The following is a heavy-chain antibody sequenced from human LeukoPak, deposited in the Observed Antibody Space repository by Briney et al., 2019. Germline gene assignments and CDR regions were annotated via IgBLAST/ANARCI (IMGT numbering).Heavy chain of an antibody. J-gene: IGHJ4*02. V-gene: IGHV1-2*06. D-gene: IGHD5-24*01. CDR1: AYDFNGYH. Sequence: ASVKVSCKVVAYDFNGYHIHWVRQAPGQGPEWMGRLNPNTGHAVYAFKFQGRVTITRDTSSNTAYMEVTRLTSDDTALYYCAKDRDGADRIVLWGQGTLVTVSS. CDR3: AKDRDGADRIVL. CDR2: LNPNTGHA.